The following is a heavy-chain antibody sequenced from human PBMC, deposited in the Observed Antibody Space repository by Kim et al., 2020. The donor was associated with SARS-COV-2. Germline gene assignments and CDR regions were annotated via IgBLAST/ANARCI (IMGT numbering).Heavy chain of an antibody. J-gene: IGHJ4*02. CDR3: AREIPEIVVVPAAIGAVDY. D-gene: IGHD2-2*01. Sequence: SETLSLTCTVSGGSISSGSYYWSWIRQPAGKGLEWIGRIYTSGSTNYNPSLKSRVTISVDTSKNQFSLKLSSVTAADTAVYYCAREIPEIVVVPAAIGAVDYWGQGTLVTVSS. V-gene: IGHV4-61*02. CDR1: GGSISSGSYY. CDR2: IYTSGST.